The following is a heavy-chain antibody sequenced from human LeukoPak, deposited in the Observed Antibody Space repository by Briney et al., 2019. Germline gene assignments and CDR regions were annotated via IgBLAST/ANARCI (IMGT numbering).Heavy chain of an antibody. J-gene: IGHJ4*02. CDR3: ARDKIGDGDHFDT. CDR1: GYTFTGYY. V-gene: IGHV1-2*02. CDR2: INPNSGGT. Sequence: ASVKVSCKASGYTFTGYYMHWVRQAPGQGLEWMGWINPNSGGTNYAQKFQGRVTMTRDTSISAVYMELSRLRSDDTAVCYCARDKIGDGDHFDTWGQGTLVTVSS. D-gene: IGHD2-21*01.